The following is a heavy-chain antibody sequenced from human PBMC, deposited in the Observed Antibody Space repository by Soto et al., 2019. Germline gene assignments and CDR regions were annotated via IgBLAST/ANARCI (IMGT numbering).Heavy chain of an antibody. CDR1: GGSVSSGSYY. D-gene: IGHD6-13*01. V-gene: IGHV4-61*01. Sequence: PSETLSLTCTVSGGSVSSGSYYWSWIRQPPGKGLEWIGYIFYTGTTKYNPSLKSRLTISVDTSKNQFSLKLSSVTAADTAVYYCARDLAAAGTPLFDFWGQGTLVTVSS. CDR3: ARDLAAAGTPLFDF. J-gene: IGHJ4*02. CDR2: IFYTGTT.